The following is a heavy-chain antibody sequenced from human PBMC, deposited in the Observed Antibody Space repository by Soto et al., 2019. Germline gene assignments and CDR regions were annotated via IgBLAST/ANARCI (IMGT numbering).Heavy chain of an antibody. D-gene: IGHD3-3*01. CDR2: IIPIFGTT. V-gene: IGHV1-69*01. CDR3: ARVFPDGWVEPGVVRGYLDT. Sequence: QVQLVQSGAEVKEPGSAVKVSCKAPAGSFSSYGISWVRQAPGQGLEWMGGIIPIFGTTNYAGTFQGRVTITADESTNTAYMELSSLRSEETALYYCARVFPDGWVEPGVVRGYLDTWGRGTLVTVSS. CDR1: AGSFSSYG. J-gene: IGHJ4*02.